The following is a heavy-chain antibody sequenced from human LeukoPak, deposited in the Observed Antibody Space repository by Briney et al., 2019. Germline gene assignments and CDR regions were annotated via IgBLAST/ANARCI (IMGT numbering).Heavy chain of an antibody. D-gene: IGHD3-22*01. J-gene: IGHJ5*02. CDR2: ISGSGGTT. CDR3: AKGAVDYYDSSGYYPSDL. CDR1: GFTFNSYA. V-gene: IGHV3-23*01. Sequence: GGSLRLSCAGFGFTFNSYAMTWVRQAPGKGLKWVSGISGSGGTTYYADSVKGRFTISRDNFNNTLYLQMNSMRVEDTALYFCAKGAVDYYDSSGYYPSDLWGQGTLVTVSS.